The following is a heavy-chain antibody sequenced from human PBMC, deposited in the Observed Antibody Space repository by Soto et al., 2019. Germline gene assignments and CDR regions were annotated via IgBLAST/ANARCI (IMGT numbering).Heavy chain of an antibody. J-gene: IGHJ6*02. V-gene: IGHV3-30*18. Sequence: HPGGSLRLSCAASGFTFSSYGMHWVRQAPGKGLEWVAVISYDGSNKYYADSVKGRFTISRDNSKNTLYLQMNSLRAEDTAVYYCAKDLVKVVVVAAYYYYYGMDVWGQGTTVTVSS. CDR1: GFTFSSYG. CDR3: AKDLVKVVVVAAYYYYYGMDV. CDR2: ISYDGSNK. D-gene: IGHD2-15*01.